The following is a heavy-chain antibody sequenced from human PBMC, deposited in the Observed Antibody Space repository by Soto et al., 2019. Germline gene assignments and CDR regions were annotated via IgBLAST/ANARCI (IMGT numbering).Heavy chain of an antibody. CDR3: ARAMVRGKNYYGMDV. CDR1: GYSFTSYW. J-gene: IGHJ6*02. Sequence: GESLKISCKGSGYSFTSYWIGWVRQMPGKGLEGMGIIYPGDSDIRYSPSFQGQVTISADKSISTAYLQWSSLKASDTAMYYCARAMVRGKNYYGMDVWGQGTTVTVSS. CDR2: IYPGDSDI. V-gene: IGHV5-51*01. D-gene: IGHD3-10*01.